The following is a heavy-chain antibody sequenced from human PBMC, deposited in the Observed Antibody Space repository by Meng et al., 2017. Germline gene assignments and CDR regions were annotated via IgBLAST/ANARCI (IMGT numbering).Heavy chain of an antibody. CDR1: GFTFSSYA. J-gene: IGHJ4*02. CDR2: ISYDGSNK. V-gene: IGHV3-30*04. CDR3: ASDTIMITFGGVIGEDY. Sequence: GGSLRLSWAPSGFTFSSYAMHWVRQAPGKGLEWVAVISYDGSNKYYADSVKGRFTISRDNSKNTLYLQMNSLKAEATPMYYCASDTIMITFGGVIGEDYWGQGTLVTVSS. D-gene: IGHD3-16*02.